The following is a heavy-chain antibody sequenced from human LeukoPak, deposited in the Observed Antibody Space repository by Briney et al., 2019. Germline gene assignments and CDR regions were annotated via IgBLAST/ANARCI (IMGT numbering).Heavy chain of an antibody. CDR1: EFTFSSDE. J-gene: IGHJ4*02. CDR2: ISTTGTTI. V-gene: IGHV3-48*03. D-gene: IGHD6-13*01. Sequence: GGSLRLSCTASEFTFSSDEMNWVRQAPGKGLEWVAYISTTGTTIYYADSVKGRFTISRDNAKNSLYLQMNRLRADDTAVYYCARDRPGYTSSWYSPFDYWGQGTLVTVSS. CDR3: ARDRPGYTSSWYSPFDY.